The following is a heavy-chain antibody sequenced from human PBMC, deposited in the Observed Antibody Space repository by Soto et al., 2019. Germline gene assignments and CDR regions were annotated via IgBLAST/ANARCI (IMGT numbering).Heavy chain of an antibody. V-gene: IGHV1-8*01. CDR1: GYSFTNYD. CDR2: MHPSSGNT. Sequence: QVQLVQSGAEVKKPGASVKVSCKASGYSFTNYDINWVRQATGQGLEWMGWMHPSSGNTGFAQKFQGRATMTRDTSISPAYMGLSSLRFEDTAVDYWTRGDFWGQGTLVNVSA. CDR3: TRGDF. J-gene: IGHJ4*01.